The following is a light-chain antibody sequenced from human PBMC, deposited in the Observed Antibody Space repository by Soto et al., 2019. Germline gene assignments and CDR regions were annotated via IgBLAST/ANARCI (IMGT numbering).Light chain of an antibody. CDR3: QQYNSVCLLT. CDR1: QSISNW. J-gene: IGKJ4*01. V-gene: IGKV1-5*03. Sequence: DIQMTQSPSSLSASVGDRVTITCRASQSISNWLAWYQQKPGKAPKLLIYKASNLESGVPSRFSGSASGTEFTLTISSLQPDDFATYYCQQYNSVCLLTFGGGTKVDIK. CDR2: KAS.